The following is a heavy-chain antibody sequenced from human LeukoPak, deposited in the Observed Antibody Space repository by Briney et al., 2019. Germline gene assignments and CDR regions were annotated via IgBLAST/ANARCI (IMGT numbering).Heavy chain of an antibody. D-gene: IGHD3-10*01. J-gene: IGHJ4*02. CDR3: ASTLWGFGERLDY. CDR1: GGSFSGYY. Sequence: SETLSLTCAVYGGSFSGYYWSWIRQPPGKGLEWIGEINHSGSTNYNPSLKSRVTISVDTSKNQFSLKLSSVTAADTAVYYCASTLWGFGERLDYWGQGTLVTVSS. CDR2: INHSGST. V-gene: IGHV4-34*01.